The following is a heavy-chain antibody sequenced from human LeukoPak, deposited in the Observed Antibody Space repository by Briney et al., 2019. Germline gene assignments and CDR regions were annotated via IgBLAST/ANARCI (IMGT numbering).Heavy chain of an antibody. CDR1: GFTFSSYA. CDR2: ISGSGGST. V-gene: IGHV3-23*01. Sequence: PGGSLRLSCAASGFTFSSYAMSWVRQAPGKGLEWVSAISGSGGSTYYADSVKGRFTISRDNSKNTLYLQMNSLRAEDTAVYYCAREAYYYDSSGSGANSCPDYWGQGTLVTVSS. D-gene: IGHD3-22*01. J-gene: IGHJ4*02. CDR3: AREAYYYDSSGSGANSCPDY.